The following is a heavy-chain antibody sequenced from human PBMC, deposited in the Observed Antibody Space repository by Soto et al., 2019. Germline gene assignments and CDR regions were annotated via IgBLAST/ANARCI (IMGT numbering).Heavy chain of an antibody. CDR3: ATQEVGGSYVYTFDP. CDR1: GGSITSSSYY. Sequence: SETLSLTCTVSGGSITSSSYYWGWIRQPTGKGLEWIGSIYYSGSTYYNPSLQSRVTISLDTSKNQFSLKLSSVAAADTAVYYCATQEVGGSYVYTFDPWGQGTLVTVSS. J-gene: IGHJ5*02. CDR2: IYYSGST. V-gene: IGHV4-39*01. D-gene: IGHD1-26*01.